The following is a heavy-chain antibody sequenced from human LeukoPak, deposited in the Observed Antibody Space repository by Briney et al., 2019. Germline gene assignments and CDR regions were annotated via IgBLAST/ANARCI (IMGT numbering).Heavy chain of an antibody. CDR3: ARLCGGDCYLRPGGDY. CDR2: IIPIFGTA. V-gene: IGHV1-69*13. CDR1: GYTFTSYY. J-gene: IGHJ4*02. Sequence: EASVKVSCKASGYTFTSYYMHWVRQAPGQGLEWMGGIIPIFGTANYAQKFQGRVTITADESTSTAYMELSSLRSEDTAVYYCARLCGGDCYLRPGGDYWGQGTLVTVSS. D-gene: IGHD2-21*01.